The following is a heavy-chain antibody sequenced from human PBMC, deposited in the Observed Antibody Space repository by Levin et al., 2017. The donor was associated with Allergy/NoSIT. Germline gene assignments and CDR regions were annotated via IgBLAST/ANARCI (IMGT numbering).Heavy chain of an antibody. CDR3: GRGAGWWNY. D-gene: IGHD2-15*01. CDR2: IKQDGSEK. Sequence: GESLKISCAASGFTFSNYWMSWVRQAPGKGLEWVASIKQDGSEKRYMDSVRGRFTIYRDNAKNSLYLQMSSLRAADTAVYYCGRGAGWWNYWGQGTLVTVSS. V-gene: IGHV3-7*01. CDR1: GFTFSNYW. J-gene: IGHJ4*02.